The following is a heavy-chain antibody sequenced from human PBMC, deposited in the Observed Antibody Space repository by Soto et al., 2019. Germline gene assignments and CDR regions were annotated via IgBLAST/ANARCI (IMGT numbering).Heavy chain of an antibody. Sequence: ASVKVSCKASGYTFTSYGISWVRQAPGQGLEWMGWISAYNGNTNYAQKLQGRVTMTTDTSTSTAYMELRSPRSDDTAVYYCARGGYSGYDPLYYYGMDVWGQGTTVTVSS. J-gene: IGHJ6*02. CDR3: ARGGYSGYDPLYYYGMDV. CDR2: ISAYNGNT. D-gene: IGHD5-12*01. CDR1: GYTFTSYG. V-gene: IGHV1-18*04.